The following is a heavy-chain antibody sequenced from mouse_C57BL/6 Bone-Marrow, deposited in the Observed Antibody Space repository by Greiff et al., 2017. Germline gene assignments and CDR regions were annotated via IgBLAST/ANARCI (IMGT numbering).Heavy chain of an antibody. CDR1: GYTFTDYN. CDR2: INPNNGGT. CDR3: ARECGNDGWAMDY. D-gene: IGHD2-10*02. V-gene: IGHV1-22*01. J-gene: IGHJ4*01. Sequence: VQLQQSGPELVKPGASVKMSCKASGYTFTDYNMHWVKQSHGKSLEWIGYINPNNGGTSYNQKFKGKATLTVHKSSSTAYMELRSLTSEDSAVYYWARECGNDGWAMDYWGQGTSVTVSS.